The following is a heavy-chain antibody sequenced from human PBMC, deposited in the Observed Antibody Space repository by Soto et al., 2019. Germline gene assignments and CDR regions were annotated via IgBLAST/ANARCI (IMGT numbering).Heavy chain of an antibody. J-gene: IGHJ6*02. D-gene: IGHD4-17*01. CDR2: INAGNGNT. CDR3: SRDTAPSVV. V-gene: IGHV1-3*01. Sequence: QVQLVQSGAEVKKPGASVKVSCKASGYTFTSYAMHWVRQAPGQRLEWMGWINAGNGNTKYSQKFQGRVTITRDTSATTAYMALSSLRSEDTAVYYWSRDTAPSVVWGQGPTVTVSS. CDR1: GYTFTSYA.